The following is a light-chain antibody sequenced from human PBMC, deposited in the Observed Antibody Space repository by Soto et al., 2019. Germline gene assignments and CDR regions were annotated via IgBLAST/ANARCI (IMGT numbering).Light chain of an antibody. CDR3: QQYHEWPMT. Sequence: EIVMTQSPATLSVSPGGRVTLSCRASQSISSHLGWYQQRPGRTPSLLIYDSSSRVTDIPARFSGSGSGTEFTLTISSLQSEDVAVYYCQQYHEWPMTFGQGTRLEIK. CDR1: QSISSH. CDR2: DSS. J-gene: IGKJ5*01. V-gene: IGKV3-15*01.